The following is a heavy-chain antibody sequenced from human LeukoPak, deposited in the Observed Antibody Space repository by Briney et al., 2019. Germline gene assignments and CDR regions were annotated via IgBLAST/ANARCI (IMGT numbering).Heavy chain of an antibody. V-gene: IGHV3-23*01. CDR1: GFTFSSYA. CDR3: ARDYSSSWYSEYYFDY. Sequence: GGSLRLSCAASGFTFSSYAMSWVRQAPGKGLEWVSAISGSGGSTYYADSVKGRFTISRDNSKNTLYLQMNSLEGEDTAVYYCARDYSSSWYSEYYFDYWGQGTLVTVSS. CDR2: ISGSGGST. J-gene: IGHJ4*02. D-gene: IGHD6-13*01.